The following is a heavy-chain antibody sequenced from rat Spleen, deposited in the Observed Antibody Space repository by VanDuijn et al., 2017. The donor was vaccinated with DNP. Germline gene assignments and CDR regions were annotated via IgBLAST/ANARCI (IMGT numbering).Heavy chain of an antibody. J-gene: IGHJ3*01. CDR1: GFTFTNYY. D-gene: IGHD1-11*01. V-gene: IGHV5-25*01. CDR3: ARRNYGNSLNWSTY. CDR2: ISTGGEYS. Sequence: EVQLVESGGGLVQPGRSMTLSCAASGFTFTNYYMTWVRQAPTKGLEWVASISTGGEYSHYRDSMKDRFTISRDNAKSTLYLQVDSLRSEDTATYYCARRNYGNSLNWSTYWGPGTLVTVSA.